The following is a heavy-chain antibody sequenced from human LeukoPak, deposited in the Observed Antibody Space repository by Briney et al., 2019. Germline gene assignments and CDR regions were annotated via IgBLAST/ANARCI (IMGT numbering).Heavy chain of an antibody. CDR3: AKTVSGNPARDAFDI. CDR2: LSGSGRYT. Sequence: GGSLRLSCTASRFTLSNYAMSWVRQAPGKGLEWVSSLSGSGRYTYYADSVQGRLSISRDNSKTTLYLQMNSLRAEDTAVYYCAKTVSGNPARDAFDIWGQGTMVAVSS. J-gene: IGHJ3*02. V-gene: IGHV3-23*01. CDR1: RFTLSNYA. D-gene: IGHD1-26*01.